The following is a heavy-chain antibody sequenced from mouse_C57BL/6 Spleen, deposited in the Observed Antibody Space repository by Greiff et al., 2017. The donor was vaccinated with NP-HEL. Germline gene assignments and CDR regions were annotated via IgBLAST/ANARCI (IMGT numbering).Heavy chain of an antibody. Sequence: EVKLQQSGAELVRPGASVKLSCTASGFNIKDDYMHWVKQRPEQGLEWIGWIDPENGDTEYASKFQGKATITADTSSNTAYLQLSSLTSEDTAVYYCTTSGSIFAYWGQGTLVTVSA. CDR1: GFNIKDDY. V-gene: IGHV14-4*01. CDR3: TTSGSIFAY. CDR2: IDPENGDT. J-gene: IGHJ3*01. D-gene: IGHD1-3*01.